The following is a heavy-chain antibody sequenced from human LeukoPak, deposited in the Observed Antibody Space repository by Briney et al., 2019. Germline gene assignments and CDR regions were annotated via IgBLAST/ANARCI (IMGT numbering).Heavy chain of an antibody. CDR2: IYYSGST. CDR1: GGSISSYY. J-gene: IGHJ4*02. V-gene: IGHV4-59*01. CDR3: ARSPLRPVRGYFDY. Sequence: SETLSLTCTVSGGSISSYYWSWIRQPPGKGLEWIGYIYYSGSTNYNPSLKSRVTISVDTSKNQFSLKLSSVTAADTAVYYCARSPLRPVRGYFDYWGQGALVTVSS. D-gene: IGHD3-10*01.